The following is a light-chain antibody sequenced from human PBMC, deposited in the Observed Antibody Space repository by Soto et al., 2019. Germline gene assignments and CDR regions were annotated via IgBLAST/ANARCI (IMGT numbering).Light chain of an antibody. Sequence: EIVMTQSPATLSVSPGERATLSCRASQSVSSNLAWYQQKPGQAPRLLIYGASTRATGIPGRFSGSGSGTEFTLTISRLQSEDFAVYYCQQYNNWPPVSFGGGTKVEIK. V-gene: IGKV3-15*01. CDR1: QSVSSN. CDR2: GAS. CDR3: QQYNNWPPVS. J-gene: IGKJ4*01.